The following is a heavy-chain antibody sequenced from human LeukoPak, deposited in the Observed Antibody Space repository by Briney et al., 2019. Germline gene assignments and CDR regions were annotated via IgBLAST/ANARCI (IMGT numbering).Heavy chain of an antibody. D-gene: IGHD6-13*01. CDR3: ARGPYSSSWYVPAAGYYYYYGMDV. CDR1: GYTFTSYY. J-gene: IGHJ6*02. CDR2: INPSGGST. Sequence: ASVKVSCKASGYTFTSYYMHWVRQAPGQGLEWMGIINPSGGSTSYAQKFQGRVTMTRNTSISTAYMELSSLRSEDTAVYYCARGPYSSSWYVPAAGYYYYYGMDVWGQGTTVTVSS. V-gene: IGHV1-46*01.